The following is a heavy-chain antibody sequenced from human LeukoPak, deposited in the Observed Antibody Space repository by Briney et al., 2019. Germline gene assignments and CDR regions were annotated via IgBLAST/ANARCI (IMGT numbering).Heavy chain of an antibody. V-gene: IGHV3-30-3*01. CDR2: ISYDGSNK. J-gene: IGHJ4*02. Sequence: PGGSLRLSCAASGFTFSSYAMHWVRQAPGKGLEWVAVISYDGSNKYYADSVKGRFTISRDNSKNTLYLQMNSLRAEDTAVYYYARDLSEDGGNFADYWGQGTLVTVSS. D-gene: IGHD4-23*01. CDR1: GFTFSSYA. CDR3: ARDLSEDGGNFADY.